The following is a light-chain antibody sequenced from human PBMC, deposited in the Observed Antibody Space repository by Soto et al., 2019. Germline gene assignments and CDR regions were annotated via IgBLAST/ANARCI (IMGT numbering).Light chain of an antibody. J-gene: IGKJ5*01. CDR2: GAF. V-gene: IGKV3-15*01. Sequence: EIVVTQSPATLSVSPGERATLFCRASQSVSGNLAWYQQKPGQAPRLLIYGAFTRATGIPARFSGSGSGTEYTLTISSLQSEDFAVYYCQPYNDWPSITFGQGTRLDIK. CDR3: QPYNDWPSIT. CDR1: QSVSGN.